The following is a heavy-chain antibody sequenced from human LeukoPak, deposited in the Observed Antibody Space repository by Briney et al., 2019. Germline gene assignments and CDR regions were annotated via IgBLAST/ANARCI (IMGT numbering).Heavy chain of an antibody. J-gene: IGHJ4*02. CDR3: TTLRSTATDY. D-gene: IGHD2-2*01. V-gene: IGHV3-15*01. CDR2: IKSKTDGGTT. Sequence: GGSLGLSCAASGFTFSNAWMSWVRQAPGKGLEWVGHIKSKTDGGTTDYAAPVKGRFTISRDDSKNTLYLQMNSLKTEDTAVYYCTTLRSTATDYWGEGTLVTVSS. CDR1: GFTFSNAW.